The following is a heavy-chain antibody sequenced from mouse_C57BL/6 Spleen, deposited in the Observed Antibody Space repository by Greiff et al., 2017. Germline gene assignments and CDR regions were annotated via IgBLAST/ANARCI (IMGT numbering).Heavy chain of an antibody. CDR3: ARSPFYYYGSSYGDYYAMDY. CDR1: GFTFSSYT. Sequence: EVKLVESGGGLVKPGGSLKLSCAASGFTFSSYTMSWVRQTPEKRLEWVATISGGGGNTYYPDSVKGRFTISRDNAKNTLYLQMSSLRSEDTALYYCARSPFYYYGSSYGDYYAMDYWGQGTSVTVSS. V-gene: IGHV5-9*01. D-gene: IGHD1-1*01. CDR2: ISGGGGNT. J-gene: IGHJ4*01.